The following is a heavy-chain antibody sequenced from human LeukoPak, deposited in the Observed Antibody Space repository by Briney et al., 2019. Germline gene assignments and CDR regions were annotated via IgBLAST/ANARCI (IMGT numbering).Heavy chain of an antibody. J-gene: IGHJ4*02. Sequence: GGSLRLSCAASGFTFSSYAMSWVRQAPGKGLEWVSVIYSGGGTYYADSVKGRFTISRDNSKNTLYLQMNSLRAEDTAVYYCARDYSSGYYYFDYWGQGTLVTVSS. V-gene: IGHV3-66*01. CDR3: ARDYSSGYYYFDY. CDR1: GFTFSSYA. D-gene: IGHD3-22*01. CDR2: IYSGGGT.